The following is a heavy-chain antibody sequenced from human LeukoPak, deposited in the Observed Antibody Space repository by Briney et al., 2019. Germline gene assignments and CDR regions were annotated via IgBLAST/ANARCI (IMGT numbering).Heavy chain of an antibody. CDR3: ARGAARPWY. Sequence: SETLSLTCTVSGGSISSYYWSWIRQPPGKGLEWIGYIYYSGSTNYNPSLKSRVTISVDTSKNQFSLKLSSVTAADTAVYYCARGAARPWYWGQGTLVTVSS. CDR1: GGSISSYY. V-gene: IGHV4-59*01. J-gene: IGHJ4*02. D-gene: IGHD6-6*01. CDR2: IYYSGST.